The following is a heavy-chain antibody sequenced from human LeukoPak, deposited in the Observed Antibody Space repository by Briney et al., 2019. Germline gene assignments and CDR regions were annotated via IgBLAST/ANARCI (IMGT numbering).Heavy chain of an antibody. Sequence: ASVKVSCKASGYTFTGYYMHWVRQAPGQGLEWMGWINPNSGGTNYAQKFQGRVTMTRDTSISTAYVKWSSLKASDTAMYYCARRDSSGKHFDYWGQGTLVTVSS. V-gene: IGHV1-2*02. CDR1: GYTFTGYY. CDR3: ARRDSSGKHFDY. J-gene: IGHJ4*02. D-gene: IGHD6-25*01. CDR2: INPNSGGT.